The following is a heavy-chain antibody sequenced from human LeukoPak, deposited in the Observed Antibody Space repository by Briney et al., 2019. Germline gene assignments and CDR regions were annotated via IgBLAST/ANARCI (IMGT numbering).Heavy chain of an antibody. J-gene: IGHJ4*02. Sequence: SETLSLTCAVYGGSSISYSWSWVRQPPGKGLEWIGEIDDSGTTNYRPSLKGRVTISVDTSKNQLSLKVTSVTAADTAVYYCARVSGYCSDGVCRFDYWGQGTLVTVSS. D-gene: IGHD2-8*01. CDR2: IDDSGTT. CDR3: ARVSGYCSDGVCRFDY. V-gene: IGHV4-34*01. CDR1: GGSSISYS.